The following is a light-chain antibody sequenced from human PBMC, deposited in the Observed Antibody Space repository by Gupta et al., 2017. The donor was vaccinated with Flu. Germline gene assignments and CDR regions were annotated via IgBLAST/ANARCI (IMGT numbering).Light chain of an antibody. CDR3: CANAGGCTWV. Sequence: QPALTQSRSVSGSLGQSVTISCTGISSDVENFNHVSWYQQHPGRAPKLMIYDVSKRPSGVPDRFSGSKSGNTASLTISGLQEDDEGDYYCCANAGGCTWVFAGGTKLTVL. CDR1: SSDVENFNH. V-gene: IGLV2-11*01. CDR2: DVS. J-gene: IGLJ3*02.